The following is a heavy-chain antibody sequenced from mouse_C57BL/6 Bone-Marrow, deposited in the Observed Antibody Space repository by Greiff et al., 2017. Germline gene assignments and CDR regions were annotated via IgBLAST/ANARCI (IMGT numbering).Heavy chain of an antibody. Sequence: QVQLQQSGAELVRPGTSVKVSCKASGYAFTNYLIEWVKQRPGQGLEWIGVINPGSGGTNYNEKFKGKATLTADKSSSTAYMQLSSLTSEDSAVYFCARWPYYSNPYAMDYWGQGTSVTVSS. V-gene: IGHV1-54*01. CDR1: GYAFTNYL. CDR2: INPGSGGT. D-gene: IGHD2-5*01. CDR3: ARWPYYSNPYAMDY. J-gene: IGHJ4*01.